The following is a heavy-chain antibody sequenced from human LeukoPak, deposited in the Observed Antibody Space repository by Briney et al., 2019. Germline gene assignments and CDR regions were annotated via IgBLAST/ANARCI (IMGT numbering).Heavy chain of an antibody. V-gene: IGHV4-4*07. CDR1: SDSISGYS. CDR2: MDTGGNT. Sequence: PSETLSLTCTVSSDSISGYSWNWIRQPAGKGLEWIGRMDTGGNTSFIPSLKSRLTMSADTSKNQLSLKLTSVTAADTAVYYCAKERRHFYRESTGFYPTGFYVDNWGRGILVTVSS. J-gene: IGHJ4*02. D-gene: IGHD3-9*01. CDR3: AKERRHFYRESTGFYPTGFYVDN.